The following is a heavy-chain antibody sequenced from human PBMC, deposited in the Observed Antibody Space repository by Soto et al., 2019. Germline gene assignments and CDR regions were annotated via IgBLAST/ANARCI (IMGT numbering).Heavy chain of an antibody. CDR2: IWYDGSNK. CDR1: GFSFSTYG. V-gene: IGHV3-33*06. Sequence: VQLVESGGGLVKPGGSLRLSCAASGFSFSTYGMHWVRQAPGKGLEWVAIIWYDGSNKYYADSVKGRFTISRDNSKNTLYLQMNSLRAEDTAVYYCAKGAAAGTGWFDPWGQGTLVTVSS. J-gene: IGHJ5*02. CDR3: AKGAAAGTGWFDP. D-gene: IGHD6-13*01.